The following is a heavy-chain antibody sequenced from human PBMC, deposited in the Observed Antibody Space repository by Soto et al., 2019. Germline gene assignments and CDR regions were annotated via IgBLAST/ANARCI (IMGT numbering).Heavy chain of an antibody. J-gene: IGHJ4*02. Sequence: QVQLQESGPGLVKPSETLSLTCTVSGGSISSYFWSWIRQPPGKGLEWIGDIYYSGSTNYNPSLKSPVTISVDTPKNPFSLKLSPVTASDTGVHYCARGVRHFDYWGQGTLVTVSS. CDR3: ARGVRHFDY. CDR2: IYYSGST. V-gene: IGHV4-59*01. CDR1: GGSISSYF. D-gene: IGHD3-10*01.